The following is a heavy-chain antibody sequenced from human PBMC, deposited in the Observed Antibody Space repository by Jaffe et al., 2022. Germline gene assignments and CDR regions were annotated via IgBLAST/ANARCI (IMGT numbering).Heavy chain of an antibody. D-gene: IGHD2-15*01. V-gene: IGHV1-46*03. Sequence: QVQLVQSGAEVKKPGASVKVSCKASGYTFTSYYMHWVRQAPGQGLEWMGIINPSGGSTSYAQKFQGRVTMTRDTSTSTVYMELSSLRSEDTAVYYCARARTKSCSGGSCYEFDPWGQGTLVTVSS. CDR1: GYTFTSYY. CDR3: ARARTKSCSGGSCYEFDP. J-gene: IGHJ5*02. CDR2: INPSGGST.